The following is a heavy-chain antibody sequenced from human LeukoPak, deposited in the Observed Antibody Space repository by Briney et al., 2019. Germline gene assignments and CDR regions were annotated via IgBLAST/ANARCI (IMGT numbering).Heavy chain of an antibody. CDR3: ARVHPGSKSSVHYYGMDV. CDR1: GYTFISYG. V-gene: IGHV1-18*01. CDR2: ISAYNGNT. D-gene: IGHD4-11*01. J-gene: IGHJ6*02. Sequence: ASVKVSCKASGYTFISYGISWVRQAPGQGLEWMGWISAYNGNTNYAQNLQGRVTMTTDTSTSTDYIELRSLRTDDTDVYDCARVHPGSKSSVHYYGMDVWGEGTTATVS.